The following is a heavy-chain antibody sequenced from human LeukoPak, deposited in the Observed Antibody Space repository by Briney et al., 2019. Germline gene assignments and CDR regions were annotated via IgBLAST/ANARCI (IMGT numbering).Heavy chain of an antibody. Sequence: SETLSLTCTVSGASVNSGSSYWSWIRQPPGKKLEWIGYIYYSGSTNYNPSLKSRVTISVDTSKNQFSLKLSSVTAADTAVYYCARSYPYCSSTSCYGGYYYYGMDVWGQGTTVTVSS. V-gene: IGHV4-61*01. CDR2: IYYSGST. CDR1: GASVNSGSSY. J-gene: IGHJ6*02. D-gene: IGHD2-2*01. CDR3: ARSYPYCSSTSCYGGYYYYGMDV.